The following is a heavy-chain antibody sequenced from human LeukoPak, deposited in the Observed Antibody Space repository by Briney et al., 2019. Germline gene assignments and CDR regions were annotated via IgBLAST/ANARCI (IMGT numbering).Heavy chain of an antibody. Sequence: QPGGSLRLSCTASGFTFSRYWMHWVRQAPGKGLMWVSRIESDGSSTSYADSVKGRFTISRDNAKNTLFLQMNSLGAEDTAVYYCARDIGGGADIWGQGTLVTVSS. CDR3: ARDIGGGADI. J-gene: IGHJ4*02. V-gene: IGHV3-74*01. CDR1: GFTFSRYW. CDR2: IESDGSST. D-gene: IGHD4-23*01.